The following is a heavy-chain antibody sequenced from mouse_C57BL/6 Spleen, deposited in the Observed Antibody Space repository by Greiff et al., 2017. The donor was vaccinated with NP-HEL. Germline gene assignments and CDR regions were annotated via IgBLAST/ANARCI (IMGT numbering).Heavy chain of an antibody. J-gene: IGHJ3*01. CDR2: IWSGGST. V-gene: IGHV2-2*01. Sequence: QVQLQQSGPGLVQPSQSLSITCTVSGFSLTSYGVHWVRQSPGKGLEWLGVIWSGGSTDYKAAFISRLSISKDNSKSQVFFKMNSLQADDTAIYYCARNGFAYWGQGTLVTVSA. CDR1: GFSLTSYG. CDR3: ARNGFAY.